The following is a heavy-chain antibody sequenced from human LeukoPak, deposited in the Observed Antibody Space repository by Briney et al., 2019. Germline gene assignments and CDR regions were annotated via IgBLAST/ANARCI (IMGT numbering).Heavy chain of an antibody. V-gene: IGHV1-2*06. D-gene: IGHD6-13*01. CDR1: GYTFTGSH. CDR2: INPYSGDT. Sequence: ASVKVSCKASGYTFTGSHIHWVPQAPGQGLEWMGRINPYSGDTNFAQKFQGRVTMTRDTSITTAYMDLSSLTPDDAAVYFCARDQGSLTRSWYTGYWGQGTQVTVSS. CDR3: ARDQGSLTRSWYTGY. J-gene: IGHJ4*02.